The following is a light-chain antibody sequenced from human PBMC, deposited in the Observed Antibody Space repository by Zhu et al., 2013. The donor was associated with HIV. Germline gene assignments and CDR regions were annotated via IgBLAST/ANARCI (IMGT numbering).Light chain of an antibody. CDR2: AAS. V-gene: IGKV1-27*01. CDR1: QDIGNS. CDR3: QNYNGAST. Sequence: DIQMTQSPSSLSASVGERVTMTCRASQDIGNSVAWYQRKPGHVPELLIYAASTLRSGVSSRFSGSGSGTHFTLSISSLQPEDVATYYCQNYNGASTFGGGTKVEIK. J-gene: IGKJ4*01.